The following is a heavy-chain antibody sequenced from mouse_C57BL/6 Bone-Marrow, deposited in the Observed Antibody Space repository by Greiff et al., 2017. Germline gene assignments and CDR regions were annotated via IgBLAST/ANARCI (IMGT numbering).Heavy chain of an antibody. Sequence: VQLQQSGAELARPGASVKLSCKASGYTFTSYGISWVKQRTGQGLEWIGEIYPRSGNTYYNEKFKGKATLTADKSSSTAYMELRSLTSEDSAVYFCALNFFYSGSPYYAMDYWGQGTSVTVSS. CDR2: IYPRSGNT. J-gene: IGHJ4*01. V-gene: IGHV1-81*01. CDR3: ALNFFYSGSPYYAMDY. CDR1: GYTFTSYG. D-gene: IGHD1-3*01.